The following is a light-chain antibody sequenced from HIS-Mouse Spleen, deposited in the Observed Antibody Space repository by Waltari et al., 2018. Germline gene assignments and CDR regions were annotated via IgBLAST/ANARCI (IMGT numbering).Light chain of an antibody. Sequence: SYELTQPPSVSVSPGQTARITCSGAALQKTYAYWYQQKSGQAPVLVIYEDSKRPSGIPERFSGSSSGTMATLTISGAQVEDEADYYCYSTDSSGNHRVFGGGTKLTVL. V-gene: IGLV3-10*01. CDR2: EDS. J-gene: IGLJ2*01. CDR3: YSTDSSGNHRV. CDR1: ALQKTY.